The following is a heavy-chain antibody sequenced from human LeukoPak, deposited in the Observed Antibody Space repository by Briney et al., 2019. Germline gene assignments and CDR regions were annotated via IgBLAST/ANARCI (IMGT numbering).Heavy chain of an antibody. CDR2: ISAYNGNT. V-gene: IGHV1-18*01. CDR1: GYTFTSYG. D-gene: IGHD2-2*01. J-gene: IGHJ4*02. CDR3: ARGASVVVPALFDY. Sequence: ASVRVSCTASGYTFTSYGISWVRQAPGQGLEWMGWISAYNGNTNYAQKLQGRVTMTTDTSTSTAYMELRSLRSDDTAVYYCARGASVVVPALFDYWGQGTLVTVSS.